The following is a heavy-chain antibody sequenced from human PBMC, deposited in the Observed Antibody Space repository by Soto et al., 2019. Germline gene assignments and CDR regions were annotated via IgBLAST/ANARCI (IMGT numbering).Heavy chain of an antibody. CDR3: TTVTELHYYYGMDV. CDR1: GFTFGDYA. Sequence: GGSLRLSCTTSGFTFGDYALSWVRQAPGKGLEWVGFIRRNAYGGTTDYAASVKGRFTISRDDSKSIAYLQMNSLKTEDTAVYYCTTVTELHYYYGMDVWGQGTTVTVSS. D-gene: IGHD1-7*01. V-gene: IGHV3-49*04. CDR2: IRRNAYGGTT. J-gene: IGHJ6*02.